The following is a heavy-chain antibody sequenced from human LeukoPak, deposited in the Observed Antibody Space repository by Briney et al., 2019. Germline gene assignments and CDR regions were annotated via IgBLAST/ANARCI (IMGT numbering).Heavy chain of an antibody. CDR1: GFTFSSYA. CDR3: ARAPPFGQQLSLPEETFDY. CDR2: ISGSGGST. V-gene: IGHV3-23*01. Sequence: PGGSLRLSCAASGFTFSSYAMSWVRQTPGKGLEWVSAISGSGGSTYYADSVKGRFTISRDNSKNTLFLQMNSLRAEDTAVYYCARAPPFGQQLSLPEETFDYWGQGTLVTVSS. D-gene: IGHD6-13*01. J-gene: IGHJ4*02.